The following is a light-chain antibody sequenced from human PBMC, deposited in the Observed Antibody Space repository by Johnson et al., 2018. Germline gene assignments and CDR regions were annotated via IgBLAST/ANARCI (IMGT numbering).Light chain of an antibody. CDR3: GTWDSSLSAGNV. V-gene: IGLV1-51*02. CDR2: ENN. J-gene: IGLJ1*01. Sequence: QSVLTQPPSVSAAPGQKVTISCSGSSSNIGNNYVSWYQQLPGTAPKLLIYENNKRPSGIPDRFSGSKSGTSATLGITALQTGDAADYYCGTWDSSLSAGNVFGTGTKVTVL. CDR1: SSNIGNNY.